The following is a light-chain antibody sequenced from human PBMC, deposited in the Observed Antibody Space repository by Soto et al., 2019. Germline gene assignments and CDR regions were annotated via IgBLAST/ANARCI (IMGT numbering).Light chain of an antibody. V-gene: IGKV3-15*01. Sequence: EIVMTQSPATLSVSPGGRATLSCRASQSISDTLAWYQHKPGQAPRLLIPGASTRATGFPARFSGSGSGTEFSLTISNLQPDDCATYYCQQYENSWTFGQGTKVDIK. J-gene: IGKJ1*01. CDR2: GAS. CDR3: QQYENSWT. CDR1: QSISDT.